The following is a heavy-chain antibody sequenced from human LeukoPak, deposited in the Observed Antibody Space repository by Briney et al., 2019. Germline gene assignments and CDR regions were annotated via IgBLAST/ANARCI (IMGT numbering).Heavy chain of an antibody. CDR3: ARDNYNILTDYVRYAFDI. D-gene: IGHD3-9*01. Sequence: GASVKVSCKASGYTFSNYGINWLRQAPGQGLEWMGWMSAYSGSTNFAQNLQGRVTMTTDTSTSTDYMELRSLRSDVTAVYYCARDNYNILTDYVRYAFDIWANGQWSPSLQ. V-gene: IGHV1-18*01. CDR2: MSAYSGST. CDR1: GYTFSNYG. J-gene: IGHJ3*02.